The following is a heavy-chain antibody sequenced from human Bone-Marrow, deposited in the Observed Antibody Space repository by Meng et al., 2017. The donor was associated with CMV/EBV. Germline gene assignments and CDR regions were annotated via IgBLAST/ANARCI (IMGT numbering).Heavy chain of an antibody. V-gene: IGHV3-9*01. CDR1: GITFDDYA. J-gene: IGHJ6*02. CDR2: INWNSGSI. Sequence: SLKISCAASGITFDDYAMYWVRQAPGKGLEWVSGINWNSGSIDYADSVKGRFTISRDNAKNSLYLQMNSLRAEDTALYYCAKDYYYYGMDVWGQGTTVTVSS. CDR3: AKDYYYYGMDV.